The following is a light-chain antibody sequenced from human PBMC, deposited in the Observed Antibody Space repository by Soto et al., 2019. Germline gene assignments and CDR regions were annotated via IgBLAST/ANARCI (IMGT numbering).Light chain of an antibody. CDR2: DVS. CDR3: SSYTSSSTLV. V-gene: IGLV2-14*01. CDR1: SSDVGGYNY. J-gene: IGLJ1*01. Sequence: QSALTQPASVSGSPGQSITISCTGTSSDVGGYNYVSWYQQHPGKAPKLMIYDVSNRSSGVSNRFAGSKSGNTASLTISGLHADDEDDYYCSSYTSSSTLVFGTGTKLTVL.